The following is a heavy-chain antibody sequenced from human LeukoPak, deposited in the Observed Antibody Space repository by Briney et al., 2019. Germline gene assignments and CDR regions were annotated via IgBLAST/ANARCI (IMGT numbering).Heavy chain of an antibody. J-gene: IGHJ4*02. Sequence: AGGSLRLSCAASGFTFSTYWMHWVRQAPGKGLVWVSLINSGGDDTRYADSVKGRFTISRDNAKNTLYLQMNSLRAEDTAMYYCARRIGYSSGHSAVYYFDYWGQGTLVTVSS. CDR2: INSGGDDT. V-gene: IGHV3-74*01. CDR3: ARRIGYSSGHSAVYYFDY. D-gene: IGHD6-19*01. CDR1: GFTFSTYW.